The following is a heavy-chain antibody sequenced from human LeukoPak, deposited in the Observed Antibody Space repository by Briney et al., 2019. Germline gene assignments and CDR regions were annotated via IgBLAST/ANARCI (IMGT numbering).Heavy chain of an antibody. CDR3: ARDQGSSSWIRDAFDI. V-gene: IGHV4-59*01. Sequence: SETLSLTCTVSGHSINSYYWSWIRQPPGKGLEWIGYIYYSGSTTYNPSLKSRVTMSVDTSKNQVSLKLRSVTAADTAVYYCARDQGSSSWIRDAFDIWGQGTMVTVSS. D-gene: IGHD6-13*01. J-gene: IGHJ3*02. CDR2: IYYSGST. CDR1: GHSINSYY.